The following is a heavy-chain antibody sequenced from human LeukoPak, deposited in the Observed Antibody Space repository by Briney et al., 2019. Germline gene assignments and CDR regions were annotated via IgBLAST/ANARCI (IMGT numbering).Heavy chain of an antibody. V-gene: IGHV7-4-1*02. Sequence: ASVKVSCKASRYIFTNYAMNWVRQAPGQGLEWMGRINTNTGNPTYAQGFTGRFVFSLDTSVSTAYLQISSLKAEDTAVYYCASRHYSGRSGYYSGGVDYWGQGTLVTVSS. J-gene: IGHJ4*02. D-gene: IGHD3-22*01. CDR3: ASRHYSGRSGYYSGGVDY. CDR2: INTNTGNP. CDR1: RYIFTNYA.